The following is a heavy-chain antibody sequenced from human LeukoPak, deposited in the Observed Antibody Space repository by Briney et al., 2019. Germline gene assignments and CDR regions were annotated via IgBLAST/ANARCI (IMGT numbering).Heavy chain of an antibody. CDR1: GYTFSDNF. CDR2: ISAYNGNT. CDR3: ARAVESAWGAIFGVVIGHYFDY. Sequence: ASVKVSCKASGYTFSDNFIHWVRQAPGQGLEWMGWISAYNGNTNYAQKLQGRVTMTTDTSTSTAYMELRSLRSDDTAVYYCARAVESAWGAIFGVVIGHYFDYWGQGTLVTVSS. J-gene: IGHJ4*02. V-gene: IGHV1-18*04. D-gene: IGHD3-3*01.